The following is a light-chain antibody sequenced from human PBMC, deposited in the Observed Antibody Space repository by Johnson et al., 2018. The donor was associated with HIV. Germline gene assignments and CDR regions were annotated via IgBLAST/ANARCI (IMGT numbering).Light chain of an antibody. Sequence: QSVLTQPPSVSAAPGQEVTISCSGSSSNIGNTYVSWYQQLPGTAPKLLIYENSKRPSGIPDRFSGSQSGTSATLGITGLQTGDEADYYCGAWDSSLTTYVFGTWTTVTVL. CDR2: ENS. CDR3: GAWDSSLTTYV. CDR1: SSNIGNTY. J-gene: IGLJ1*01. V-gene: IGLV1-51*02.